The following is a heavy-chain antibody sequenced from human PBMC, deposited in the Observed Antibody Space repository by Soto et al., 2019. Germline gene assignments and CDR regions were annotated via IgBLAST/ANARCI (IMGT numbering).Heavy chain of an antibody. CDR3: AKVGIVVVIGYYFDY. J-gene: IGHJ4*02. Sequence: PGGSLRLSCAASGFTFSSYAMHWVRRAPGKGLEWVAVISYDGSNKYYADSVKGRFTISRDNSKNTLYLQMNSLRAEDTAVYYCAKVGIVVVIGYYFDYWGQGTLVTVSS. D-gene: IGHD3-22*01. CDR1: GFTFSSYA. V-gene: IGHV3-30-3*01. CDR2: ISYDGSNK.